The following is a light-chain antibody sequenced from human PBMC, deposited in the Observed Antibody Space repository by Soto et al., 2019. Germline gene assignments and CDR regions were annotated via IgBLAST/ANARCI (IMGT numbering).Light chain of an antibody. J-gene: IGKJ1*01. V-gene: IGKV1-5*01. CDR1: QSISSW. CDR2: DAS. Sequence: DIQMTQSPSTLSASVGDRVTITCRASQSISSWLAWYQQKPGKAPKLLIYDASTLESGVPSRFSGSGSGTEFTLTISSLQPDDFATYYCQQYNSYSRGFGQGTKVDIK. CDR3: QQYNSYSRG.